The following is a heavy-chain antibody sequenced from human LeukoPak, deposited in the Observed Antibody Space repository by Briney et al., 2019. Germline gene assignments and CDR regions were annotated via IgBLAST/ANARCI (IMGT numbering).Heavy chain of an antibody. CDR1: GFTFSSYS. CDR3: ARDLHLGWFDS. J-gene: IGHJ5*01. CDR2: ISSSSSTI. D-gene: IGHD7-27*01. Sequence: GGSLRLSCAASGFTFSSYSMNWVRQAPGKGLEWVSYISSSSSTIYYADSVKGRLTISRDNAKNSLYLQMNSLRAEDTAVYYCARDLHLGWFDSWGQGTLVHVSS. V-gene: IGHV3-48*01.